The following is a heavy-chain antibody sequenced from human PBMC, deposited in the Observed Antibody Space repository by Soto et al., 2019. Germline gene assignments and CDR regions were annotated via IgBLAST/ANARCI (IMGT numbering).Heavy chain of an antibody. D-gene: IGHD6-13*01. CDR3: ARMGIAAAGTAFDI. CDR1: GFTVSSNY. V-gene: IGHV3-53*04. CDR2: IYSGGST. Sequence: GGSLRLSCAASGFTVSSNYMSWVRQAPGKGLEWVSVIYSGGSTYYADSGKGRFTISRHNSKNTLYLQMNSLRAEDTAVYYCARMGIAAAGTAFDIWGQGTMVTVSS. J-gene: IGHJ3*02.